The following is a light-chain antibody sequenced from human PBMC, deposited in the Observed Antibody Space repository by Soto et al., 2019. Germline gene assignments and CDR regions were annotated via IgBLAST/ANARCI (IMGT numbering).Light chain of an antibody. V-gene: IGKV3-20*01. CDR2: GAS. CDR1: QSVRSTY. J-gene: IGKJ1*01. Sequence: EIVLTQSPGTLALSPGERATLSCRASQSVRSTYLAWYQHKPGQAPRLLIYGASSRAAGIPDRFSGSGSGTDFTFTISTLEPQDFAVYYCQHYGSSPRWTFGQGTKVEIK. CDR3: QHYGSSPRWT.